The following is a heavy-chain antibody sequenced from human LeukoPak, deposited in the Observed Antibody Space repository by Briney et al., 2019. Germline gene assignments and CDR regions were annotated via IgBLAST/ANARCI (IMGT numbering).Heavy chain of an antibody. D-gene: IGHD3-10*01. CDR3: VRDVGAVRGEVYFDY. V-gene: IGHV3-48*03. CDR2: ISSSGSTI. Sequence: PGGSLRLSCAASGFTFSSYEMNWVRQAPGKGLEWVSYISSSGSTIYYADSVKGRFTISRDNAKNSLYLQMNSLRAEDTAMYSCVRDVGAVRGEVYFDYWGQGTLVTVSS. CDR1: GFTFSSYE. J-gene: IGHJ4*02.